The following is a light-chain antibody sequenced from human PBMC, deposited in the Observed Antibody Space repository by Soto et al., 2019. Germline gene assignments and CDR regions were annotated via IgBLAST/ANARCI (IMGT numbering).Light chain of an antibody. Sequence: EIVLTQSPGTLSLSPGERATLSCRASQSVSSNYLAWFQQKPGQAPRLLIYGASSRATDIPDRFSGSGSGTDFTLTISRLEPEDFAVYYCQQYGSSPITFGQGTRLEIK. V-gene: IGKV3-20*01. CDR1: QSVSSNY. CDR2: GAS. J-gene: IGKJ5*01. CDR3: QQYGSSPIT.